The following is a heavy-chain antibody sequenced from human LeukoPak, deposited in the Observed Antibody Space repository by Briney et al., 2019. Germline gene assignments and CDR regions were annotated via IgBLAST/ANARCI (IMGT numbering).Heavy chain of an antibody. CDR2: IHSGGST. D-gene: IGHD6-13*01. Sequence: GGSLRLSCAASGFTVNSNYMTWVREAPGKGLECVSVIHSGGSTFYADFVKGRFTISRDNSKNTLYLQMNSLRTDDTAVYYCASSSWSRSNWFDPWGQGTLVTVSS. CDR3: ASSSWSRSNWFDP. CDR1: GFTVNSNY. J-gene: IGHJ5*02. V-gene: IGHV3-66*02.